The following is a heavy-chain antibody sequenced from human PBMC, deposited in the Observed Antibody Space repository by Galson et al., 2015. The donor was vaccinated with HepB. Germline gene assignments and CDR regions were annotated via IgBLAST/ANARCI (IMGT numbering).Heavy chain of an antibody. D-gene: IGHD2-15*01. Sequence: SVKVSCKASGGTFSSYAISWVRQAPGQGLEWMGGIIPIFGTANYAQKFQGRVTITADESTSTAYMELSSLRSEDTAVYYCAREDIGATRAVWFDSWGQGTLVTVSS. CDR1: GGTFSSYA. J-gene: IGHJ5*01. CDR2: IIPIFGTA. CDR3: AREDIGATRAVWFDS. V-gene: IGHV1-69*13.